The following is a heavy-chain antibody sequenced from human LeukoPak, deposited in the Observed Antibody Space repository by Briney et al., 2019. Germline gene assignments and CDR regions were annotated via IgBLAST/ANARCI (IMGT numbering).Heavy chain of an antibody. D-gene: IGHD3-3*01. V-gene: IGHV4-39*07. CDR3: ARVGDFWSGQPYYFDY. CDR1: GGSISSSSYY. J-gene: IGHJ4*02. CDR2: IYYSGST. Sequence: SETLSLTCTVSGGSISSSSYYWGWIRQPPGKGLEWIGRIYYSGSTYYNPSLKSRVTISVDTSKNQFSLKLSSVTAADTAVYYCARVGDFWSGQPYYFDYWGQGTLVTVSS.